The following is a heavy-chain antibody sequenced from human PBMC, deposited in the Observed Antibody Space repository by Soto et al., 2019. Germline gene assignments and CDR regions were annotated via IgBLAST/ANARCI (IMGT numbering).Heavy chain of an antibody. Sequence: XXXLXXXCXAXGFTFSSFAMSWVRQAPGXXXXXXXXXXXXXXXXXXXXXVKGRFTISRDNSKNMLFLQINGLRAEDTAVYYCAKDPPTTGTTFDYWGRGTLVTVSS. D-gene: IGHD1-1*01. CDR3: AKDPPTTGTTFDY. CDR2: XXXXXXXX. CDR1: GFTFSSFA. V-gene: IGHV3-23*01. J-gene: IGHJ4*02.